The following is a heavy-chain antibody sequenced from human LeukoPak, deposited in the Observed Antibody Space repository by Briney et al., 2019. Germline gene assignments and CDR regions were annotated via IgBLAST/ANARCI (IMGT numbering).Heavy chain of an antibody. D-gene: IGHD1-26*01. CDR1: GGSISSSSYY. CDR3: ARQGGSPDWFDP. V-gene: IGHV4-39*01. Sequence: RASETLSLTCTVSGGSISSSSYYWVWIRQPPGKGLEWIGSMYYSGSTYYNPSLKSRVTISVDTSKNQFSLKLSSVTAADTSVYCARQGGSPDWFDPWGQGTPVTVSS. J-gene: IGHJ5*02. CDR2: MYYSGST.